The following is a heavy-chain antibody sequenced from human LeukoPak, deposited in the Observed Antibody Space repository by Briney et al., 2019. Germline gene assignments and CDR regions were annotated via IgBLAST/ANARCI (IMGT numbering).Heavy chain of an antibody. D-gene: IGHD6-13*01. V-gene: IGHV3-23*01. J-gene: IGHJ6*02. Sequence: GGSRRLSCAASGFTFSSYAMSWVRQAPGKGLEWVSAISGSGGSTYYADSVKGRFTISRDNSKNTLYLQMNSLRAEDTAVYYCARDSQQLAPPYYYYGMDVWDQGTTVTVSS. CDR1: GFTFSSYA. CDR3: ARDSQQLAPPYYYYGMDV. CDR2: ISGSGGST.